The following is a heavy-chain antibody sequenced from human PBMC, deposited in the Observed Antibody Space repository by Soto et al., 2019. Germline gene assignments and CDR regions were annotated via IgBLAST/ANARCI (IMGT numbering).Heavy chain of an antibody. J-gene: IGHJ6*02. CDR2: IYYSGST. CDR3: ARYSVSYYYGMDV. CDR1: GGSISSGDYY. D-gene: IGHD2-21*01. V-gene: IGHV4-30-4*01. Sequence: SETLSLTCTVSGGSISSGDYYWSWIRQPPGKGLEWIGYIYYSGSTYYNPSLKSRVTIPVDTSKNQFSLKLSSVTAADTAVYYCARYSVSYYYGMDVWGQGTTVTVSS.